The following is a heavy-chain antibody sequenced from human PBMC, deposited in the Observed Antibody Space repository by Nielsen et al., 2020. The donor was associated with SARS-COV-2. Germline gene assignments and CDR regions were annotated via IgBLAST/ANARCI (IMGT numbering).Heavy chain of an antibody. CDR3: ARDRGMGGSSRPFDY. V-gene: IGHV3-33*08. J-gene: IGHJ4*02. Sequence: GGSLKISCAASGFTFSSYGMHWVRQAPGKGLEWVAVIWYDGSNKYYADSVKGRFTISRDNSKNTLYLQMNSLRAEDTAVYYCARDRGMGGSSRPFDYWGQGTLVTVSS. D-gene: IGHD3-16*01. CDR2: IWYDGSNK. CDR1: GFTFSSYG.